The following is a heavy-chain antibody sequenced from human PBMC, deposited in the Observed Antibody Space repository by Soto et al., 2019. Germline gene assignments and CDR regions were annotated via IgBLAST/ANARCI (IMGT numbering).Heavy chain of an antibody. D-gene: IGHD6-19*01. CDR1: GYTFTAYS. CDR2: FNPNSGDT. Sequence: QVQLVHSEAEVKKPGASVKVSCKASGYTFTAYSMHWVRQAPGQGLEWVGWFNPNSGDTIYAQKFQGRVTLTRDTSIDTAYMELYSLTSDDTAVYYCAREASAVISLDYWGQGTLVTVSS. V-gene: IGHV1-2*02. J-gene: IGHJ4*02. CDR3: AREASAVISLDY.